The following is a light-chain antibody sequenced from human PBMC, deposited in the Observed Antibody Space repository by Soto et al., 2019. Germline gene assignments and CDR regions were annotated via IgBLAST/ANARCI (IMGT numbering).Light chain of an antibody. Sequence: QSALTQPASVSGSPGQSITISCTGTSNDVGGYDFVSWYQQHPGKAPKLIIYEVDNRPPGVSNRFSASKSGNTASLTISGLQAEDESDLYCTSYTSSSTVVFGGGTQLTVL. J-gene: IGLJ2*01. V-gene: IGLV2-14*01. CDR2: EVD. CDR1: SNDVGGYDF. CDR3: TSYTSSSTVV.